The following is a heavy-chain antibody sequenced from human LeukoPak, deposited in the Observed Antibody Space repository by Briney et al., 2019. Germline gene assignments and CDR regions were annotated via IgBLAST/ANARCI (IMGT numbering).Heavy chain of an antibody. V-gene: IGHV1-2*02. Sequence: ASVKVSCKASGYTFTGYYMHWVRQAPGQGLEWMGWINPNSGGTNYAQRFQGRVTMTRDTSISTAYMELSRLRSDDTAVYYCARDRELGCGGDCYWFDYRGQGTLVTVSS. CDR3: ARDRELGCGGDCYWFDY. CDR2: INPNSGGT. J-gene: IGHJ4*02. D-gene: IGHD2-21*02. CDR1: GYTFTGYY.